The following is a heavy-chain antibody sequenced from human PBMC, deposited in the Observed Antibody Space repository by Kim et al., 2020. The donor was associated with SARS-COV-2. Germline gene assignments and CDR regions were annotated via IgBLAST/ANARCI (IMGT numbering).Heavy chain of an antibody. Sequence: KGRFTISRDNAKNSLYLQMNSLRAEDTALYYCAKDMQVTTKDYYYYYMDVWGKGTTVTVSS. D-gene: IGHD4-4*01. CDR3: AKDMQVTTKDYYYYYMDV. V-gene: IGHV3-9*01. J-gene: IGHJ6*03.